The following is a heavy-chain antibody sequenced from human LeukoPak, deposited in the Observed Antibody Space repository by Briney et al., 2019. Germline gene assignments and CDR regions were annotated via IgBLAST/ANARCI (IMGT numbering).Heavy chain of an antibody. V-gene: IGHV5-51*01. CDR1: GYSLTSYR. J-gene: IGHJ3*01. CDR2: SYPGDSDT. Sequence: ESLKISCKSSGYSLTSYRLGLVRPVPGKGLGWVGISYPGDSDTRYSPSFQGQVTISADKSIRTAYLQWSSLKASDTAMYYCARTKGGIAAADVWGQGTMVTVSS. CDR3: ARTKGGIAAADV. D-gene: IGHD6-13*01.